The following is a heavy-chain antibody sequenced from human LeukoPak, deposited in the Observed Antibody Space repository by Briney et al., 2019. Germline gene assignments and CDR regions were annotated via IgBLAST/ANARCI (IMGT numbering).Heavy chain of an antibody. CDR2: ISWNSGSI. Sequence: PGGSLRLSCAASGFTFDDYAMHWVRQAPGKGLEWVSGISWNSGSIGYADSVKGRFTISRDNAKNSLYLQMNSLRAEDTALYYCAKDIAGIVGATRGQAFDIWGQGTMVTVSS. V-gene: IGHV3-9*01. J-gene: IGHJ3*02. D-gene: IGHD1-26*01. CDR3: AKDIAGIVGATRGQAFDI. CDR1: GFTFDDYA.